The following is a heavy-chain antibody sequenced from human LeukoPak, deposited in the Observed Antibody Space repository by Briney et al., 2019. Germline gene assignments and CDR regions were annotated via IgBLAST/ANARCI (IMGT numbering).Heavy chain of an antibody. V-gene: IGHV3-48*04. CDR3: ARDVSGDNDAFDI. D-gene: IGHD2-21*01. J-gene: IGHJ3*02. Sequence: GGSLRLSCAASGFTFSIYSMNWVRQAPGKGLEWVSYITSSSGTIYYADSVKGRFTISRGNAKNSLYLQMNSLRVEDTAVYYCARDVSGDNDAFDIWGQGTMVTVSS. CDR1: GFTFSIYS. CDR2: ITSSSGTI.